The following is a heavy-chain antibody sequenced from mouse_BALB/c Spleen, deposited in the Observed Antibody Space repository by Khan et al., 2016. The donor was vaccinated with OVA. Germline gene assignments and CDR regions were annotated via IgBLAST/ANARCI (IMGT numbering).Heavy chain of an antibody. V-gene: IGHV1-53*01. D-gene: IGHD1-1*02. CDR3: TRSGWAAFGY. Sequence: QVQLQQPGAELVKPGASVKLSCKASGYIFTSYYMYWVKQRPGQGLEWIGGINPSNGGTNFNEKFKNKATLTVDKSSSTAYMHLSSLTSEDSAVYYVTRSGWAAFGYWGQGTLVTVSA. CDR2: INPSNGGT. J-gene: IGHJ3*01. CDR1: GYIFTSYY.